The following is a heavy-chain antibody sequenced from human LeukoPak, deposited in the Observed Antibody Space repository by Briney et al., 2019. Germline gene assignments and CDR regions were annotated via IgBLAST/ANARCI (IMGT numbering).Heavy chain of an antibody. CDR3: ARGRSPRTVIELFDY. Sequence: SETLSLTCTVSGGSISSYYWSWIRQPPGKGLEWIGYIYYSGSTNYNPSLKSRVTISVDTSKNQFSLKLSSVTAADTAVYYCARGRSPRTVIELFDYWGQGTLVTVSS. CDR2: IYYSGST. D-gene: IGHD4-17*01. CDR1: GGSISSYY. V-gene: IGHV4-59*01. J-gene: IGHJ4*02.